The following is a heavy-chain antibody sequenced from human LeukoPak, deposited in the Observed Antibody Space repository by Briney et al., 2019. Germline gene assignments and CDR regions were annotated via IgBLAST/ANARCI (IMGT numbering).Heavy chain of an antibody. CDR1: GGSMSGYY. V-gene: IGHV4-59*01. CDR3: ARRYASGWSPTFDY. Sequence: SETLSLTCTVPGGSMSGYYWGWIRQPPGKGLEWIGYIYRSGGTNYNPSVRSRVSISLGTSKNQFSLELRSVTAADTAVYFCARRYASGWSPTFDYWGQGILVTVST. D-gene: IGHD6-19*01. CDR2: IYRSGGT. J-gene: IGHJ4*02.